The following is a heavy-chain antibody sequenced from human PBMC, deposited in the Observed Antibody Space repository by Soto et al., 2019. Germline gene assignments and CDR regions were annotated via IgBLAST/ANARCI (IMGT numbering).Heavy chain of an antibody. D-gene: IGHD5-12*01. CDR2: INSDGSST. CDR1: GFTFSSYW. J-gene: IGHJ4*02. CDR3: AIARRDGYNLFYY. V-gene: IGHV3-74*01. Sequence: EVQLVESGGGLVQPGRSLRLSCAAEGFTFSSYWMHWVRQAPGKGLVWVSRINSDGSSTSYADSVKGRFTISRDNAKNTLYLQMISLRAEDTAVYYCAIARRDGYNLFYYWGQGTLVTVSS.